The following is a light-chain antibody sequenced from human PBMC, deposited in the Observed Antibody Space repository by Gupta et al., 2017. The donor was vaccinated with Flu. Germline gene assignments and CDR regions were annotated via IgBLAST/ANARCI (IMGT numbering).Light chain of an antibody. V-gene: IGKV1-39*01. Sequence: DIQMTQSPSSLSASVGDRISIPCRASQTISAYLNWYQHKPGRPPKVLIYAASRLQTGVPSRFSGSGSGTDFTLTISSLQPEDFATYYCQQSDSSPWTFGQGTKVEMK. J-gene: IGKJ1*01. CDR3: QQSDSSPWT. CDR1: QTISAY. CDR2: AAS.